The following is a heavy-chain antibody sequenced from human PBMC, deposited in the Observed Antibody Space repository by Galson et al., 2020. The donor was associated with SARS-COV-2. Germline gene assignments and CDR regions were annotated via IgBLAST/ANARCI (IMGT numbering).Heavy chain of an antibody. D-gene: IGHD3-3*01. V-gene: IGHV3-21*01. CDR2: ISSSSSYI. CDR3: ARAQLRTIFGVVTEALVALDL. J-gene: IGHJ3*01. Sequence: TGGSLRLSCAASGFTFSTYSMNWVRQAPGKGLEWVPFISSSSSYIYYADSVKGRFTISRDNAKNSLYLQMNSLRAEDTAVYYCARAQLRTIFGVVTEALVALDLWGQGTRVTVSS. CDR1: GFTFSTYS.